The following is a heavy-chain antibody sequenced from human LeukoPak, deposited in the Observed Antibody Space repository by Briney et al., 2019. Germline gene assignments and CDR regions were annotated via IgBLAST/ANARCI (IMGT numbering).Heavy chain of an antibody. V-gene: IGHV3-30*15. CDR2: ISYDGNNK. CDR3: ASSRSGWIYFDY. D-gene: IGHD6-19*01. J-gene: IGHJ4*02. Sequence: SCKASGFTFSSYAMHWVRQAPGKGLEWVAVISYDGNNKYYADSVKGRFTISRDNSKNTLYLQMSSLRVEDTAVYYCASSRSGWIYFDYWGQGTLVTVSS. CDR1: GFTFSSYA.